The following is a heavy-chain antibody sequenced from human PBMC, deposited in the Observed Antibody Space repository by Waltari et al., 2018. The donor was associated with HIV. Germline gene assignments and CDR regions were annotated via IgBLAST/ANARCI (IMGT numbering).Heavy chain of an antibody. J-gene: IGHJ5*02. CDR3: ARVQGYSYAVNWFDP. D-gene: IGHD5-18*01. CDR1: GFTFSSYW. CDR2: INRDGSRT. Sequence: EVQLVESGGGLVQPGGSLRLSCAASGFTFSSYWMHWVRQAPGKGLVWVCRINRDGSRTSYADSLRGRFTISRDNAKNTLYLQRNSLRAEDTAVYYCARVQGYSYAVNWFDPWGQGTLVTVSS. V-gene: IGHV3-74*01.